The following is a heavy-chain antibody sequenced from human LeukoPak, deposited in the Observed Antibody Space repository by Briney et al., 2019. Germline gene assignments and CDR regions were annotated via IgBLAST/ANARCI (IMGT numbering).Heavy chain of an antibody. J-gene: IGHJ4*02. CDR2: INHSGST. CDR3: ARVSVGALDH. D-gene: IGHD1-26*01. V-gene: IGHV4-34*01. Sequence: SETLSLTCAVYGGSFSGYYWSWIRQPPGKGLEWIGEINHSGSTNYSPSLKSRVTISVDTSKNQFSLKLSSVTAADTAVYYCARVSVGALDHWGQGTLVTVSS. CDR1: GGSFSGYY.